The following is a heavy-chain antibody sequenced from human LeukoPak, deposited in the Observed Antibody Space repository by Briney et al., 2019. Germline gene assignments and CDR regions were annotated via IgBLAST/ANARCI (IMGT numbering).Heavy chain of an antibody. J-gene: IGHJ3*02. V-gene: IGHV1-46*01. Sequence: ASVKVSCKASGYTFTSYYMHRVRQAPGQGLEWMGIINPSGGSTSYAQKFQGRVTMTTDTSTSTVYMELSSLRSEDTAVYYCARVKPNYYDSSAYGTFDIWGQGTMVTVSS. D-gene: IGHD3-22*01. CDR3: ARVKPNYYDSSAYGTFDI. CDR2: INPSGGST. CDR1: GYTFTSYY.